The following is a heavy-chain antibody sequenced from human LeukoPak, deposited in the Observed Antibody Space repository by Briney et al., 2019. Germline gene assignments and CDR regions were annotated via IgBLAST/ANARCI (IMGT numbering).Heavy chain of an antibody. J-gene: IGHJ3*02. CDR3: AVEYNSSPYAFDI. D-gene: IGHD2/OR15-2a*01. CDR1: GFTFSSYG. Sequence: GGSLGLSCAAPGFTFSSYGMHWVRQAPGKGLEWVAVIWYDGSNKYYADSVKGRFTISRDNSKNTLYLQMNSLRVEDTAVYYCAVEYNSSPYAFDIWGQGTKVTVSS. CDR2: IWYDGSNK. V-gene: IGHV3-33*01.